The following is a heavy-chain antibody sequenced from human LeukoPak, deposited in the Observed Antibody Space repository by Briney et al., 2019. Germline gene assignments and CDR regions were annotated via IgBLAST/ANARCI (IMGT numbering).Heavy chain of an antibody. CDR3: AVVPAAIPDAFDI. CDR1: GYTFTGYY. D-gene: IGHD2-2*01. V-gene: IGHV1-2*02. CDR2: INPNSGGT. J-gene: IGHJ3*02. Sequence: ASVKVPCKASGYTFTGYYMHWVRQAPGQGLEWMGWINPNSGGTNYAQKFQGRVTMTRDTSISTAYMELSRLRSDDTAVYYCAVVPAAIPDAFDIWGQGTMVTVSS.